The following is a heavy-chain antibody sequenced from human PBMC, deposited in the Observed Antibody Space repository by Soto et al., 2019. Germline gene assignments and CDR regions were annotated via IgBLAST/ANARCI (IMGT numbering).Heavy chain of an antibody. CDR3: ARGPFLLRFLEWSVDY. Sequence: SETLSLTCAVSGGSISSSNWWSWVRQPPGKGLEWIGEIYHSGSTNYNPSLKSRVTISVDKSKNQFSLKLSSVTAADTAVYYCARGPFLLRFLEWSVDYWGQGTLVTVSS. V-gene: IGHV4-4*02. CDR1: GGSISSSNW. D-gene: IGHD3-3*01. CDR2: IYHSGST. J-gene: IGHJ4*02.